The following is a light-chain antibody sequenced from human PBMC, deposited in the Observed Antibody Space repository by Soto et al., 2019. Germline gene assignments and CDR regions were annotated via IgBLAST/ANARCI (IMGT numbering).Light chain of an antibody. V-gene: IGKV1-5*03. CDR2: KAS. J-gene: IGKJ1*01. CDR3: QHYNSYSEA. CDR1: QTISSW. Sequence: DIQMTQSPSTLSGSVGDRVTITCRARQTISSWLAWYQQKPGKAPKLLIYKASTLTSGVPSRFSGSGSGTEFTLTISSLQPDDFATYYCQHYNSYSEALGQWTKV.